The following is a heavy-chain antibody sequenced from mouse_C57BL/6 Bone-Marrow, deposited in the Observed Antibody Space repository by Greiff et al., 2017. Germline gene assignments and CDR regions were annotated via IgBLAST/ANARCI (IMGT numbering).Heavy chain of an antibody. CDR3: ARYSLFAY. D-gene: IGHD6-2*01. V-gene: IGHV3-6*01. J-gene: IGHJ3*01. CDR1: GYSITSGYY. Sequence: ESGPGLVKPSQSLSLTCSVTGYSITSGYYWNWIRQFPGNKLEWMGYISYDGSNNYNPSLKNRISITRDTSKNQFFLKLNSVTTEDTATYYCARYSLFAYWGQGTLVTVSA. CDR2: ISYDGSN.